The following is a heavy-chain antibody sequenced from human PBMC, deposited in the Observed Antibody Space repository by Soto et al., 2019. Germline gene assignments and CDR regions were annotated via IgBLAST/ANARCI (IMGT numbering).Heavy chain of an antibody. CDR1: GGSISSSSYY. D-gene: IGHD1-26*01. Sequence: TSETLSLTCTVSGGSISSSSYYWGWIRQPPGKGLEWIGSIYYSGSTYYNPSLKSRVTISVDTSKNQFSLKLSSVTAADTAVYYCARHIVDRARVPAHREFDPWGQGTLVTVSS. CDR2: IYYSGST. CDR3: ARHIVDRARVPAHREFDP. V-gene: IGHV4-39*01. J-gene: IGHJ5*02.